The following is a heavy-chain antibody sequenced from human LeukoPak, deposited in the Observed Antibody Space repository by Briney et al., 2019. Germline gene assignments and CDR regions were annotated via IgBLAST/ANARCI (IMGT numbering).Heavy chain of an antibody. J-gene: IGHJ6*02. D-gene: IGHD6-25*01. V-gene: IGHV4-39*01. CDR3: ARQNPAIPSGSMDV. CDR1: GGSISSSSYY. Sequence: SETLSLTCTVSGGSISSSSYYWGWIRQPPGKGLEWIGSIYYSGSTYYNPSLKSRVTISVDTSKNQFSLKLSSVTAADTAVYYCARQNPAIPSGSMDVWDQGTTVTISS. CDR2: IYYSGST.